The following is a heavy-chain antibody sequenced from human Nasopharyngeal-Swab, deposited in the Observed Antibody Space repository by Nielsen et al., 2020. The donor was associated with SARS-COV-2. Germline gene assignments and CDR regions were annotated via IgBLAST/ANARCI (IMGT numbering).Heavy chain of an antibody. CDR3: ARATYYDFWGGYYPHFDY. CDR2: IYPGDSDT. J-gene: IGHJ4*02. CDR1: GSTFTSYW. Sequence: GSLKISCQGSGSTFTSYWIGWVRQIPGKGLEWMGIIYPGDSDTRYSPSFQGQVTISADKSISTAYLQWSSLKASDTAMYYCARATYYDFWGGYYPHFDYWGQGTLVTVSS. D-gene: IGHD3-3*01. V-gene: IGHV5-51*01.